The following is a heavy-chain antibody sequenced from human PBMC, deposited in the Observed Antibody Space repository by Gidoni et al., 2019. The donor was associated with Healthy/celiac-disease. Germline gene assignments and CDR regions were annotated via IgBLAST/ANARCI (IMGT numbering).Heavy chain of an antibody. J-gene: IGHJ4*02. CDR1: GGSISSYY. CDR3: AGGGVTFDY. CDR2: IYTSGST. V-gene: IGHV4-4*07. Sequence: QVQLQESGPGLVKPSETLSLTCTVSGGSISSYYWSWIRQPAGKGLGWIGRIYTSGSTNYNPPLRSRVTMSVETSKNQFSLKRSSVPAADTAVYYCAGGGVTFDYWGQGTLVTVSS. D-gene: IGHD3-16*01.